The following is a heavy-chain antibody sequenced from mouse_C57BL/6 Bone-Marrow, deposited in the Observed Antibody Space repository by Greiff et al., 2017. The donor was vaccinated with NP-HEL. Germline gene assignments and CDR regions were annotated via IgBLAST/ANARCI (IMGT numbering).Heavy chain of an antibody. J-gene: IGHJ2*01. D-gene: IGHD1-1*01. CDR3: AERYYGSSHYFDY. CDR1: GYTFTSYW. V-gene: IGHV1-50*01. CDR2: IDPSDSYT. Sequence: QVQLQHPGAELVKPGASVKLSCKASGYTFTSYWMQWVKQRPGQGLEWIGEIDPSDSYTNYNQKFKGKATLTVDTSSSTAYMQLSSLTSEDSAVYYCAERYYGSSHYFDYWGKGTTLTVSS.